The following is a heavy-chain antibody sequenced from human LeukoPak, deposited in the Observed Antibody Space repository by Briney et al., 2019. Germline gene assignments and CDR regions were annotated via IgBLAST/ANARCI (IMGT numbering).Heavy chain of an antibody. CDR3: SGYSNYDWFDP. Sequence: KPSETLSLTCAVYGGSSSGYYWSWIRQPPGKGLEWIGEINHSGSTNYNPSLKSRVTISVDTSKNQFSLKLSSVTAADTAVYYCSGYSNYDWFDPWGQGTLVTVSS. CDR1: GGSSSGYY. J-gene: IGHJ5*02. D-gene: IGHD4-11*01. V-gene: IGHV4-34*01. CDR2: INHSGST.